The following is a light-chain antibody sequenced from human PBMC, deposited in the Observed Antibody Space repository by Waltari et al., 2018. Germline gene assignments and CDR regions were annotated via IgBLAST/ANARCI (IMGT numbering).Light chain of an antibody. Sequence: EIVMTQSPATLSVSPGERATLSCRASQSVSSNLAWYQQTPGQALRLLIYGAYTRATGIPGRFGGSGSGTEFTLTISRLQSEDFAVYYCQQYSNWPYTFGQGTKLEIK. CDR2: GAY. V-gene: IGKV3-15*01. CDR3: QQYSNWPYT. J-gene: IGKJ2*01. CDR1: QSVSSN.